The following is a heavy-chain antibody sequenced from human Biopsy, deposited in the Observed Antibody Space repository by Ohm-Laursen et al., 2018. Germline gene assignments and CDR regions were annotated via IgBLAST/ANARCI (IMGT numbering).Heavy chain of an antibody. D-gene: IGHD3-16*01. Sequence: SETLSLTCTVTDKSINKYYWSWLRQPAGKGLEYIGRILFSGDTNPDYNPSLKSRVTMSVDTSKNQFSLRLSSVTAADTDVYFCARDSRGGHLNTTLITGKNLDSWGQGILVTVSS. CDR2: ILFSGDT. J-gene: IGHJ4*02. CDR3: ARDSRGGHLNTTLITGKNLDS. V-gene: IGHV4-4*07. CDR1: DKSINKYY.